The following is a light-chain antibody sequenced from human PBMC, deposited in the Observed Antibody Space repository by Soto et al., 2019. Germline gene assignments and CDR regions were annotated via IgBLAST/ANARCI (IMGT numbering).Light chain of an antibody. CDR2: WAS. CDR1: QSVLYSSNNKNY. CDR3: QQYYSTPPLP. Sequence: DIVMTQSPDSLAVSLGERATINCKSSQSVLYSSNNKNYLAWYQQKPGQPPKLLIYWASTRESGVPDRFSGSGSGTDFTLTISSLQAEDVAFYYCQQYYSTPPLPFRGGTKVDSK. J-gene: IGKJ4*01. V-gene: IGKV4-1*01.